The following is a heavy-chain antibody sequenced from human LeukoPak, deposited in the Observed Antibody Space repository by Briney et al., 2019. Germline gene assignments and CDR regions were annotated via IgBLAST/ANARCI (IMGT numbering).Heavy chain of an antibody. CDR1: GFTVSSNY. CDR2: IYSGGST. D-gene: IGHD5-12*01. J-gene: IGHJ6*02. CDR3: ARDPREVDRVWDYYGMDV. Sequence: GGSLRLSCAASGFTVSSNYMSWVRQAPGKGLEWVSVIYSGGSTYYADSVKGRFTISRDNSKNTLYLQMNSLRAEDTAVYYCARDPREVDRVWDYYGMDVWGQGTTVTASS. V-gene: IGHV3-53*01.